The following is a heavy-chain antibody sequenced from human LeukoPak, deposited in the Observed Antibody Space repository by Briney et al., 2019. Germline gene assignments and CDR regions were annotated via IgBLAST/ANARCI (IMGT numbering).Heavy chain of an antibody. J-gene: IGHJ6*03. Sequence: SETLSLTCAVYGGSFSGDYWSWIRQPPGKGLEWIGEINHSGSANYNPSLKSRVTISVDTSKNRFSLKLTSVTAADTAVYYCARQIVGTSWNYYYSYIDVWGNGTSVSVSS. CDR1: GGSFSGDY. D-gene: IGHD1-1*01. CDR2: INHSGSA. V-gene: IGHV4-34*01. CDR3: ARQIVGTSWNYYYSYIDV.